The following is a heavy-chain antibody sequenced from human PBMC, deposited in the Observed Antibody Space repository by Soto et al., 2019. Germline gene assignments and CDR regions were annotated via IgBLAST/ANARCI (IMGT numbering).Heavy chain of an antibody. D-gene: IGHD6-13*01. CDR3: AKDLLYSSTCYSYFHY. CDR1: GFTFSSYA. V-gene: IGHV3-23*01. J-gene: IGHJ4*02. CDR2: ISGSGGNT. Sequence: GGSLRLSCAASGFTFSSYAMNWVRQAPGKGLEWVSAISGSGGNTYYADSVKGRFTISRDNSKNTLYVQMNSLRAEDTAVYYCAKDLLYSSTCYSYFHYWGQGTLVTVSS.